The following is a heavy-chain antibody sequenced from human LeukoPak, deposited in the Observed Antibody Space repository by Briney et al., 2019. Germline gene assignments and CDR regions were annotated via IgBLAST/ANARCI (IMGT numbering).Heavy chain of an antibody. CDR1: GGSISSSSYY. Sequence: PSETLSLTCTVSGGSISSSSYYWGWIRQPPGKGLEWIGYIYYSGSTNYNPSLKSRVTISVDTSKNQFSLKLSSVTAADTAVYYCARYPAASWDAFDIWGQGTMVTVSS. CDR3: ARYPAASWDAFDI. J-gene: IGHJ3*02. CDR2: IYYSGST. D-gene: IGHD6-13*01. V-gene: IGHV4-61*05.